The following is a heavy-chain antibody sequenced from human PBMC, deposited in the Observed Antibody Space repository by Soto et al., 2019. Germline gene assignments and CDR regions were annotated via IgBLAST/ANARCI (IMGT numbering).Heavy chain of an antibody. CDR2: IIPIFGTA. J-gene: IGHJ6*02. CDR1: GGTFSRYA. Sequence: QVQLVQSGAEVQKPGSSVKVSCKASGGTFSRYAISWVRQAPGQGLEWMGGIIPIFGTANYAQKFQGRVTITADESTSTVYMELSSLRSEDTAVYYCARQGAAFREYYYSMDVWGQGNKVTLSS. CDR3: ARQGAAFREYYYSMDV. V-gene: IGHV1-69*12. D-gene: IGHD6-25*01.